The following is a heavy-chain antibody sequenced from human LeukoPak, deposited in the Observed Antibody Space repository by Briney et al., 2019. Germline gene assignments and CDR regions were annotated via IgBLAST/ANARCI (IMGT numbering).Heavy chain of an antibody. CDR3: ARHFGT. D-gene: IGHD3/OR15-3a*01. CDR1: VGSFSGYH. J-gene: IGHJ4*02. Sequence: SETLSLTCAVDVGSFSGYHGSWIRQPPGKGLEWIGEINHSGSTNYNPSLKSRVTISVDTSKNQFSLKLRSVTAADTAVYYCARHFGTWGQGTLVTVSS. V-gene: IGHV4-34*01. CDR2: INHSGST.